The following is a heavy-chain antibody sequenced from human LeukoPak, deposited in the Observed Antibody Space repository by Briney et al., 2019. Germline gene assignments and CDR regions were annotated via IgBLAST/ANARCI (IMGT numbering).Heavy chain of an antibody. CDR3: AGLGITMSGSV. CDR1: GFTFSDYN. Sequence: VGSLRLSCAASGFTFSDYNMSWIRQAPGKGLERVSYISSSGSTIYYADSVKGRFTISRDNANNSLYLHMNSLRAENTAVYYCAGLGITMSGSVWAKATTVTISS. J-gene: IGHJ6*04. D-gene: IGHD3-22*01. V-gene: IGHV3-11*04. CDR2: ISSSGSTI.